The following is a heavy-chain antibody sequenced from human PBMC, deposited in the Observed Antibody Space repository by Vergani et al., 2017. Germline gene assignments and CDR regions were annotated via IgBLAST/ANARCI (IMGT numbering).Heavy chain of an antibody. CDR1: GFTFDDYT. D-gene: IGHD2-2*01. V-gene: IGHV3-43*01. CDR3: ARGWYQLPNFDY. Sequence: EVQLVESGGDVVQPGGSLRLSCAASGFTFDDYTMHWVRQAPGKGLEWVSLISWDGGSTYYADSVKGRFTISRDNSKNSLYLQMNSLRTEDTALYYCARGWYQLPNFDYWGQGTLVTVSS. J-gene: IGHJ4*02. CDR2: ISWDGGST.